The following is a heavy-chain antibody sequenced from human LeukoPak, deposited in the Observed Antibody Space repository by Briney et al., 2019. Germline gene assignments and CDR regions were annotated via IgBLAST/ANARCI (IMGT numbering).Heavy chain of an antibody. V-gene: IGHV3-23*01. CDR3: AKRDTTY. Sequence: PGGSLRLSCAASGFAFGSYAINWVRQAPGKGLEWVSAISDSGGSTYYADSVKGRFTISRDNSKNTLYLQMNSLRAEDTAIYYCAKRDTTYWGQGTLVTVSS. CDR2: ISDSGGST. CDR1: GFAFGSYA. D-gene: IGHD1-26*01. J-gene: IGHJ4*02.